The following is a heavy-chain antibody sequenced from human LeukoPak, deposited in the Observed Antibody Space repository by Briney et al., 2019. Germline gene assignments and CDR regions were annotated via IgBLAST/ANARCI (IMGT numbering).Heavy chain of an antibody. J-gene: IGHJ6*03. CDR3: ARAVAVFAYYYMDV. CDR2: ISYDGSNK. Sequence: PGGSLRLSCAASGFTFSSYAMHWVRQAPGKGLEWVAVISYDGSNKYYADSVKGRFTISRDNSKNTLYLQMNSLRAEDTAVYYCARAVAVFAYYYMDVWGKGTTVTVSS. V-gene: IGHV3-30-3*01. CDR1: GFTFSSYA. D-gene: IGHD6-19*01.